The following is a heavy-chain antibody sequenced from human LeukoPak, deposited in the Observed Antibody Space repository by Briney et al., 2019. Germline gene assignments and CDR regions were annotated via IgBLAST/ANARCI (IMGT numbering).Heavy chain of an antibody. CDR2: IWYDGSNK. V-gene: IGHV3-33*01. CDR3: ARDFRIAAARGGMDV. CDR1: GFTFSSYG. Sequence: GGSLRLSCAASGFTFSSYGMHWVRQAPGKGLEWVAVIWYDGSNKYYADSVKGRFTISRDNYKNTLYLQMNSLRAEDTAVYYCARDFRIAAARGGMDVWGQGTTVTVSS. D-gene: IGHD6-13*01. J-gene: IGHJ6*02.